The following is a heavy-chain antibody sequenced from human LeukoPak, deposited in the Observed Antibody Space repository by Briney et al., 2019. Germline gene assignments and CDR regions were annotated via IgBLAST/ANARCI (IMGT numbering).Heavy chain of an antibody. D-gene: IGHD3-10*01. J-gene: IGHJ4*02. Sequence: PGGSLRLSCAASGFTFSSYWMTWVRQAPGKGLEWVANINQDGSEKYYVDSVKGRFTISRDNARNSLYLQMNSLRAEDTAVHYCARAISGIEDYWGQRTLVTVSS. V-gene: IGHV3-7*01. CDR3: ARAISGIEDY. CDR2: INQDGSEK. CDR1: GFTFSSYW.